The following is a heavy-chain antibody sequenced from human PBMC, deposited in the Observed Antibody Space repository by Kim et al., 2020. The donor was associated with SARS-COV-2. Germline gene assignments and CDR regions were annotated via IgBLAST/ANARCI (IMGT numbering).Heavy chain of an antibody. Sequence: QTLSLTCAVYGGSFSGYYWSWIRQPPGKGLEWIGEINHSGSTNYNPSLKSRVTISVDTSKNQFSLKLSSVTAADTAVYYCARGPRYDLDWGQGTLVTVSS. CDR1: GGSFSGYY. CDR2: INHSGST. D-gene: IGHD3-3*01. CDR3: ARGPRYDLD. J-gene: IGHJ4*02. V-gene: IGHV4-34*01.